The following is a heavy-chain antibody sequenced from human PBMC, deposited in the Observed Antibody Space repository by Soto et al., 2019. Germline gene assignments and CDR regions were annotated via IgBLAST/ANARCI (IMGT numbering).Heavy chain of an antibody. CDR2: MNPKSGNT. Sequence: QVQLVQSGAEVKKPGASVKVSCKASGYTFTSYDINWVRQATGQGFEWMGWMNPKSGNTGYVQKFQGRVTMTRDTSINTAYMELSSLRSEDTAVYYCARGGRGARYDKSPWGQGTLVTVSS. CDR1: GYTFTSYD. J-gene: IGHJ5*02. CDR3: ARGGRGARYDKSP. D-gene: IGHD3-10*01. V-gene: IGHV1-8*01.